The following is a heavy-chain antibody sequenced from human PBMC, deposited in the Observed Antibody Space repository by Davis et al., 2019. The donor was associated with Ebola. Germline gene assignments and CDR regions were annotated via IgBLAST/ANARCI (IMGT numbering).Heavy chain of an antibody. Sequence: SETLSLTCAVYGGSFSGYYWSWIRQPPGKGLEWIGEINHSVSTHYNPSLKSRVTLSVDTSKNQFSLKVNSVTAADTAMYYCARGYYLLEHWGHGRLVTVSS. V-gene: IGHV4-34*01. CDR2: INHSVST. D-gene: IGHD1-26*01. CDR3: ARGYYLLEH. J-gene: IGHJ4*01. CDR1: GGSFSGYY.